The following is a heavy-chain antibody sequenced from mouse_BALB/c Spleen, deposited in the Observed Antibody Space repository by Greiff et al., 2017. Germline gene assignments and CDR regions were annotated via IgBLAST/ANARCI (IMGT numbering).Heavy chain of an antibody. V-gene: IGHV3-6*02. CDR2: ISYDGSN. Sequence: ESGPGLVKPSQSLSLTCSVTGYSITSGYYWNWIRQFPGNKLEWMGYISYDGSNNYNPSLKNRISITRDTSKNQFFLKLNSVTTEDTATYYCARDLRWAWFAYWGQGTLVTVSA. CDR3: ARDLRWAWFAY. CDR1: GYSITSGYY. D-gene: IGHD1-1*01. J-gene: IGHJ3*01.